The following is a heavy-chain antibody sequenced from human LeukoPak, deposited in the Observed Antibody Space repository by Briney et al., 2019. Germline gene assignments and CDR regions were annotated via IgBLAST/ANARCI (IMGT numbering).Heavy chain of an antibody. CDR1: GYTFSSYG. CDR2: ISVYTGNT. J-gene: IGHJ4*02. CDR3: ARDQYDSVWGSHRPYFDY. Sequence: ASVKVSCKASGYTFSSYGISWVRQAPGQGLEWMGWISVYTGNTNYAQKFQGRLIVTTDKSTSTAHMELRSLTSDDTAVHYCARDQYDSVWGSHRPYFDYWGQGTLVTVSS. V-gene: IGHV1-18*01. D-gene: IGHD3-16*02.